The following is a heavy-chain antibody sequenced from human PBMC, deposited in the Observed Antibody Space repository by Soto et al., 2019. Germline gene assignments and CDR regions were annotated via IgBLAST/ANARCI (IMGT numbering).Heavy chain of an antibody. CDR3: ARDYYANSGYYYFDY. Sequence: ASVKVSCKASGYTFTSYAMHWVRQAPGQRLEWMGWINAGNGNTKYALNLQGRVTMTTDSSTSTAYMELRSLRSDDTAVYYCARDYYANSGYYYFDYWGQGTLVTVSS. CDR2: INAGNGNT. CDR1: GYTFTSYA. V-gene: IGHV1-3*01. J-gene: IGHJ4*02. D-gene: IGHD3-22*01.